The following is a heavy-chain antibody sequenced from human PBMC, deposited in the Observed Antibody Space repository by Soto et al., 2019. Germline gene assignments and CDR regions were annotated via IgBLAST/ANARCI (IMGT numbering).Heavy chain of an antibody. CDR2: IYYSGST. J-gene: IGHJ6*03. D-gene: IGHD3-16*01. Sequence: SETLSLTCTVSGGSISSGGYYWSWIRQHPGKGLEWIGYIYYSGSTYYNPSLKSRVTISVDTSKNQFSLKLSSVTAADTAVYYCARFYVGTYYYYYMDVWGKGTTVTVSS. V-gene: IGHV4-31*03. CDR1: GGSISSGGYY. CDR3: ARFYVGTYYYYYMDV.